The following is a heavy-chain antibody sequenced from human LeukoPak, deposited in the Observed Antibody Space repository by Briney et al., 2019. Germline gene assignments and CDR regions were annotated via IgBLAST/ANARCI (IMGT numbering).Heavy chain of an antibody. V-gene: IGHV3-21*01. CDR2: ISSSSSYI. Sequence: GGSLRLSCAASGFTFSSYSMNWVRQAPGKGLEWVSSISSSSSYIYYADSVKGRFTISRDNAKNSLYLQMNSLRAEDTAVYYCARDYPPLYYGSGSYYNSFDYWGQGTLVTVSS. J-gene: IGHJ4*02. D-gene: IGHD3-10*01. CDR1: GFTFSSYS. CDR3: ARDYPPLYYGSGSYYNSFDY.